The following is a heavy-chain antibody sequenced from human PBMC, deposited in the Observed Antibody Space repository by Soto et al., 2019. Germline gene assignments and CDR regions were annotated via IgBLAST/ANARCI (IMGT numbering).Heavy chain of an antibody. Sequence: QEQLVQSGAEVKEPGASVKVSCKASGYTFINYYIHWVRQAPGQGVAWMEISNPMGGSTNYAQEFQGRVTLTSDTSTSTVYMELSSLRFEDTALFYCARDLAAGDLWGQGTLVTVSS. CDR2: SNPMGGST. J-gene: IGHJ5*02. CDR1: GYTFINYY. CDR3: ARDLAAGDL. D-gene: IGHD6-13*01. V-gene: IGHV1-46*01.